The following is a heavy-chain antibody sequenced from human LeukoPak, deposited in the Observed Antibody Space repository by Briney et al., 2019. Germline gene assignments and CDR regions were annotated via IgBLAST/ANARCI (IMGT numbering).Heavy chain of an antibody. CDR1: GCTFTSYG. CDR2: MNPNSGNT. Sequence: ASVKVSCKASGCTFTSYGNNWVRQAPGQGLEWMGFMNPNSGNTGYAQKVQGRLTITSDNSISTPYMQMNSLGAEDTAVYYWVRRMGLRYFDWQGRGRRLYAFDIWGQGTMVTVSS. D-gene: IGHD3-9*01. V-gene: IGHV1-8*01. CDR3: VRRMGLRYFDWQGRGRRLYAFDI. J-gene: IGHJ3*02.